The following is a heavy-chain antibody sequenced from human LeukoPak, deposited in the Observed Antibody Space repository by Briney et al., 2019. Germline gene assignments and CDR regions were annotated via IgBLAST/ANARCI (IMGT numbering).Heavy chain of an antibody. CDR1: GGSISSGGYY. Sequence: ETLSLTCTVSGGSISSGGYYWSWVRQAPGKGLEWVSAISGSGGSTYYADSVKGRFTISRDNSKNTLYLQMNSLRAEDTAVYYCAKVAIAAAGLIDYWGQGTLVTVSS. V-gene: IGHV3-23*01. CDR2: ISGSGGST. J-gene: IGHJ4*02. CDR3: AKVAIAAAGLIDY. D-gene: IGHD6-13*01.